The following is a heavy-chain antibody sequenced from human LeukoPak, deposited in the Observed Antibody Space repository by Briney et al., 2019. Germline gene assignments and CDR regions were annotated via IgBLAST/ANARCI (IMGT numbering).Heavy chain of an antibody. V-gene: IGHV3-74*01. CDR3: ARDLGNFGSGTSYFDS. Sequence: GGSLRLSCAASGFTFSSYWMHWVRQAPGKGLVWVSRINSDGSSTDYADSVKGRFTISRDNAKNTLSLEMNSLRAEDTAVYYRARDLGNFGSGTSYFDSWGQGTLVTVSS. CDR2: INSDGSST. D-gene: IGHD3-10*01. J-gene: IGHJ4*02. CDR1: GFTFSSYW.